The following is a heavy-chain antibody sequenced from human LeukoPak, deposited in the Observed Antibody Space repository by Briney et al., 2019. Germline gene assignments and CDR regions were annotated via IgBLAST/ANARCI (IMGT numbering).Heavy chain of an antibody. CDR1: GFTFTAFT. Sequence: GGLRLSCAASGFTFTAFTITWVRHAPAKGREWVSSIRSSSCIHFADSVTGRFTISRDNAKNSVSLQINSLRAKDTALYYCARDRHVVAFDIWGQGTMVTVSS. CDR3: ARDRHVVAFDI. V-gene: IGHV3-69-1*01. J-gene: IGHJ3*02. CDR2: IRSSSCI.